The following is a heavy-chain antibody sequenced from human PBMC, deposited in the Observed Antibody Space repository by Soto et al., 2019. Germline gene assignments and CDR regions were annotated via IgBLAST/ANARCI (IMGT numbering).Heavy chain of an antibody. CDR2: ISGSGGST. V-gene: IGHV3-23*01. J-gene: IGHJ4*02. CDR3: AKGGEHIVVVIAIVFDY. D-gene: IGHD2-21*01. Sequence: EVQLLESGGGLVQPGGSLRLSCAASGFTFSSYAMSWVRQAPGKGLEWVSAISGSGGSTYYADSVKGRFTISRDNSKNPLYLQMNSLRAEDTAVYYCAKGGEHIVVVIAIVFDYWGQGTLVTVSS. CDR1: GFTFSSYA.